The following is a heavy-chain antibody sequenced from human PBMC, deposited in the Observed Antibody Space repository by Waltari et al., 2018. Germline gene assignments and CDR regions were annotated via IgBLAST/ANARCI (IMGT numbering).Heavy chain of an antibody. CDR2: RIPSLGKA. D-gene: IGHD3-10*01. CDR3: ARAFYYYGSGLPFDY. CDR1: GGTFSSYT. Sequence: QVQLVQSGAEVKKPGSSVKVSCKASGGTFSSYTISWVRQARGQGLEWMGRRIPSLGKANYAQKFQGRDTITAEKATSTAYMELSSLRSEDTAVYYCARAFYYYGSGLPFDYWGQGTLVTVSS. J-gene: IGHJ4*02. V-gene: IGHV1-69*08.